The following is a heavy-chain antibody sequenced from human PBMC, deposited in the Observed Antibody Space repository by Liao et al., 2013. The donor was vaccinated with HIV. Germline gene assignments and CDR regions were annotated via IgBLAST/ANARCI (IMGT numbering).Heavy chain of an antibody. Sequence: VQLQESGPGLVKPSETLSLNCSVSGYSITSGSYHWSWIRQPAGQSLEWLGRVYVSGNTNYNPSLKSRVTIAVDTSKNQFSLRLSSVTAADTALYYCARWELLRYAFDIWGQGTMVTVSS. CDR2: VYVSGNT. J-gene: IGHJ3*02. D-gene: IGHD1-26*01. V-gene: IGHV4-61*02. CDR3: ARWELLRYAFDI. CDR1: GYSITSGSYH.